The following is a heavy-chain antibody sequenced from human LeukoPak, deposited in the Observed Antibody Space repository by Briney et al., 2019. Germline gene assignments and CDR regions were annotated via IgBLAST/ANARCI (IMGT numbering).Heavy chain of an antibody. J-gene: IGHJ1*01. D-gene: IGHD2-2*01. CDR3: ARGRKYHPLWSMRGSTVTPGGLYW. Sequence: TLCPTPTVSGGSLSGYYLNWIRQPPGKGREWMGEMAHTSSTIYNPSLKSRGTMSVDTAKDQFSLRLTSVTAADTAVYYCARGRKYHPLWSMRGSTVTPGGLYWGGQGPLASVCS. CDR2: MAHTSST. V-gene: IGHV4-34*01. CDR1: GGSLSGYY.